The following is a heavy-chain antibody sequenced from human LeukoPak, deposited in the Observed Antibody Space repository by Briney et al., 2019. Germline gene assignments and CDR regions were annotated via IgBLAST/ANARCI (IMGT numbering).Heavy chain of an antibody. V-gene: IGHV1-2*02. D-gene: IGHD5-24*01. CDR3: AREGLSLASITLDF. Sequence: ASVKVSCKASGYTFTGSYIHWVRQAPGQGLEWMGWLNPNNGDTKFAQKFQGRVTMARDTSISTAYMEVRSLGSDDTAVYFCAREGLSLASITLDFWGQGTLVTVSS. CDR2: LNPNNGDT. CDR1: GYTFTGSY. J-gene: IGHJ4*02.